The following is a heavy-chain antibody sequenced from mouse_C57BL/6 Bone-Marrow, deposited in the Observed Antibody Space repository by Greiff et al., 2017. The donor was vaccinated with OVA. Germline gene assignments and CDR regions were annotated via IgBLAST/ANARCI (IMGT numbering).Heavy chain of an antibody. D-gene: IGHD1-1*01. J-gene: IGHJ4*01. V-gene: IGHV5-9*01. CDR3: ARLITTVPATGNAMDY. CDR1: GFTFSSYT. Sequence: EVQLVESGGGLVKPGGSLKLSCAASGFTFSSYTMSWVRQTPEKRLEWVATISGGGGNTYYPDSVKGRFTISRDNAKNTRYLQMSSLRSEDTALYYCARLITTVPATGNAMDYWGQGTSVTVSS. CDR2: ISGGGGNT.